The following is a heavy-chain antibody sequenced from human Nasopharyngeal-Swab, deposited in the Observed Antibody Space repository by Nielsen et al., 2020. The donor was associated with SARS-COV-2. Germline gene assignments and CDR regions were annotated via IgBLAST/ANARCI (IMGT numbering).Heavy chain of an antibody. CDR3: AWGYKTLVRDGFDV. D-gene: IGHD1-14*01. CDR2: VYSSGDS. V-gene: IGHV4-61*02. J-gene: IGHJ3*01. Sequence: SETLSLTCSVSVSGASINSGTSYWNWIQQPAGKGLEWLGRVYSSGDSDYNPNLQSRNTISMDPSTNQLSLELTSVTAADTALYYWAWGYKTLVRDGFDVWGQVTMVTVSS. CDR1: GASINSGTSY.